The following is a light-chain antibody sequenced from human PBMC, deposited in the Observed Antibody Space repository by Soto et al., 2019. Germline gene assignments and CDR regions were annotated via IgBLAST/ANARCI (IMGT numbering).Light chain of an antibody. J-gene: IGKJ4*01. V-gene: IGKV3-15*01. Sequence: EIVMTQSPATLSVSPGETATLSCRASQSVGGAVAWYQHKPGQAPRLLIVGAFIRATGVPGRFSGGGSGTEFTLTISSLQSEDFAVYYCLQYKNWPPLTFGGGTTVEIK. CDR1: QSVGGA. CDR3: LQYKNWPPLT. CDR2: GAF.